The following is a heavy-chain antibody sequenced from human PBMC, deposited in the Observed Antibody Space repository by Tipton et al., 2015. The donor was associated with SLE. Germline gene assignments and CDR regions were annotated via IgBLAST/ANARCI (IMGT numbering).Heavy chain of an antibody. CDR2: IYHSGST. CDR3: ARLDHDYGVLDY. CDR1: GYSISSGYY. J-gene: IGHJ4*02. Sequence: TLSLTCAVSGYSISSGYYWGWIRQPPGKGLEWIGSIYHSGSTHYNPTLKSRVTISVDTSQNQFSLKRSSVTAADPAVYYCARLDHDYGVLDYWGQGTLVTVSS. D-gene: IGHD4-17*01. V-gene: IGHV4-38-2*01.